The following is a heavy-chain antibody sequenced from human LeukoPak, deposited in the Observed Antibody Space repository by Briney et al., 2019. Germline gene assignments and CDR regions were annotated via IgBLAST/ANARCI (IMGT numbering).Heavy chain of an antibody. CDR3: ATSWGSGSYYFDY. J-gene: IGHJ4*02. CDR1: GYTLTELS. Sequence: GASLTVSRKVSGYTLTELSMHWVRQAPGKGLEWKGGFDPEDGETIYAQKFQGRVTMTEDTSTDTAYMELSSLRSEDTAVYYCATSWGSGSYYFDYWGQGTLVTVSS. V-gene: IGHV1-24*01. CDR2: FDPEDGET. D-gene: IGHD1-26*01.